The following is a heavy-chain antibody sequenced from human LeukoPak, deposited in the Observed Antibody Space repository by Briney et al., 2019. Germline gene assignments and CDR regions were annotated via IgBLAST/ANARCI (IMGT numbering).Heavy chain of an antibody. V-gene: IGHV3-7*03. J-gene: IGHJ4*02. CDR1: GFTFGNYW. CDR2: IKRDGSER. Sequence: PGGSLRLSCAVSGFTFGNYWTSWVRQTPGQGPEWVANIKRDGSERYYVDSVKGRFTISRDNAKSSLFLEMSSLRVEDTAVYYCARTTSFMFYYWGQGTLVTVSS. D-gene: IGHD1-1*01. CDR3: ARTTSFMFYY.